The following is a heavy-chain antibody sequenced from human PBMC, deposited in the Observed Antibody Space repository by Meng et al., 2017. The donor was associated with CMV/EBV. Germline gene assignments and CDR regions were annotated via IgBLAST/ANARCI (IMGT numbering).Heavy chain of an antibody. D-gene: IGHD6-13*01. J-gene: IGHJ6*02. CDR3: ARGAIAAADTSYYGMDV. Sequence: SETLSLTCAVYGGSFSGYYWSWIRQPPGKGREWIGEINHSGSTNYNPSLKSRVTISVDTSKNQFSLKLSSVTAADTAVYYCARGAIAAADTSYYGMDVWGQGTTVTVS. CDR2: INHSGST. CDR1: GGSFSGYY. V-gene: IGHV4-34*01.